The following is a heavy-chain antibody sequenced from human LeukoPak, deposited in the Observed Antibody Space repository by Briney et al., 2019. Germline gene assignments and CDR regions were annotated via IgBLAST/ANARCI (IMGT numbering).Heavy chain of an antibody. J-gene: IGHJ4*02. CDR2: IYYGGST. D-gene: IGHD3-22*01. V-gene: IGHV4-61*01. CDR1: GGSVNSGSYY. Sequence: SETLSLTCTVSGGSVNSGSYYSSWIRQPPGKGLEWLGYIYYGGSTNYNPSLKSRVTMSVDTSKNQFSLELTSVTAADTAVYYCASSHYDSSGYPPTFDYWGQGTLVTVSS. CDR3: ASSHYDSSGYPPTFDY.